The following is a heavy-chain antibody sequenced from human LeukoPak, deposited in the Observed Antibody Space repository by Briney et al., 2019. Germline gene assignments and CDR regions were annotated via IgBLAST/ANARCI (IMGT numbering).Heavy chain of an antibody. D-gene: IGHD1-7*01. V-gene: IGHV3-23*01. CDR3: AKRGPEGITRAIFDY. CDR1: GFTFSSYA. J-gene: IGHJ4*02. Sequence: PGGSLRLSCAASGFTFSSYAMNWVRQAPGQGLEWVSTITGSGGSTYYADSVKGRFTISRDNSKNTLYLQMNSLRAEGTAVYYCAKRGPEGITRAIFDYWGQGTLVTVSS. CDR2: ITGSGGST.